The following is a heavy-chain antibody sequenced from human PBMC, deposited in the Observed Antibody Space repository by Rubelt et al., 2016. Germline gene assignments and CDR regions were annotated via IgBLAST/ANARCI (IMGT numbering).Heavy chain of an antibody. CDR2: IYYSGST. V-gene: IGHV4-59*12. J-gene: IGHJ6*02. CDR3: ARDEIHYGMDV. Sequence: IYYSGSTNYNPSLKSRVTISVDTSKNQFSLKLSSVTAADTAVYYCARDEIHYGMDVWGQGTTVTVSS.